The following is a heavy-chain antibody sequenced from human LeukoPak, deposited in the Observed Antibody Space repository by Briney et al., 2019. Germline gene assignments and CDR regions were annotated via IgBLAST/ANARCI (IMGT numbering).Heavy chain of an antibody. CDR2: INWNSGVV. V-gene: IGHV3-9*01. CDR1: GFTFDDYA. CDR3: VKENYGDNALDV. J-gene: IGHJ6*02. Sequence: PGGALRLSCAASGFTFDDYAMHWVRQAPGKGLGWVSRINWNSGVVVYADSVRGRFTISRDNAKNSLYLQMNSLRTEDTALYYCVKENYGDNALDVWGQGTTVTVSS. D-gene: IGHD4-17*01.